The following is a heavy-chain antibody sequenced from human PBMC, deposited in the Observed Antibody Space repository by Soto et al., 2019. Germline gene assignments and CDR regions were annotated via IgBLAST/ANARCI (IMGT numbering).Heavy chain of an antibody. CDR1: GFTFSSYW. CDR3: AREKRANGYFDY. Sequence: DVQLVESGGGLVQPGGSLRLSSAASGFTFSSYWMSWVRQAPGKGLEWVANIKQDGSEKYYVDSVNGRFTISRDNAKNSLYVQMNSLRAEDTAVYYCAREKRANGYFDYWGQGTLVTVSS. V-gene: IGHV3-7*01. J-gene: IGHJ4*02. CDR2: IKQDGSEK. D-gene: IGHD6-25*01.